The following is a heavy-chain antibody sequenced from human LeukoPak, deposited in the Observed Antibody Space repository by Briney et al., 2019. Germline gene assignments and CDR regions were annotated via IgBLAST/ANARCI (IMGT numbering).Heavy chain of an antibody. J-gene: IGHJ4*02. CDR1: GFIFSSNG. V-gene: IGHV3-30*02. CDR2: IQYDGSKK. D-gene: IGHD6-6*01. CDR3: ARGKTRTSIAPLRTRWEYYFDY. Sequence: PGGSLRLSCVASGFIFSSNGMHWVRQAPGKGLEWVTFIQYDGSKKYYADSVKGRFTISRDNSKNTLYLEMNSLRAEDTAVYYCARGKTRTSIAPLRTRWEYYFDYWGQGTLVTVSS.